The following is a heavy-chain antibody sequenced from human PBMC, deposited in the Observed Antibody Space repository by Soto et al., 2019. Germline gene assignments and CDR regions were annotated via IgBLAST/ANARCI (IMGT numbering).Heavy chain of an antibody. J-gene: IGHJ6*02. V-gene: IGHV4-30-4*01. D-gene: IGHD2-15*01. CDR3: ARGYCSGGSCRYYYGMDV. CDR1: VGSISSYY. CDR2: IYYSGST. Sequence: LSLTCTVSVGSISSYYCIGILPTPVKVLEWIGYIYYSGSTYYNPSLKSRVTISVDTSKNQFSLKLSSVTAADTAVYYCARGYCSGGSCRYYYGMDVWGQGTTVTVSS.